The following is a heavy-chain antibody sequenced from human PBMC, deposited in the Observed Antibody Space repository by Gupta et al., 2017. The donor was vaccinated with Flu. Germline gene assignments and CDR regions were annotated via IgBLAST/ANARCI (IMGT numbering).Heavy chain of an antibody. CDR2: ISSSSSYI. D-gene: IGHD1-26*01. CDR3: ARSWEPSGNFDY. Sequence: ELQLVDSGGGLVKPGVSLRLSCAASGSTFSSYSMNWVRQAPGKGLEWVSSISSSSSYIYYADSVKGRFTISRDNAKNSLYLQMNSLRAEDTAVYYCARSWEPSGNFDYWGQGTLVTVSS. V-gene: IGHV3-21*01. J-gene: IGHJ4*02. CDR1: GSTFSSYS.